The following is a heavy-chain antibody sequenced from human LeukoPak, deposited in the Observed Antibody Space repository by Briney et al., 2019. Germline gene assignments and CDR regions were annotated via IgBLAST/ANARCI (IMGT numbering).Heavy chain of an antibody. Sequence: PSETLSLTCTVSGGSISSYYWSWIRQPPGKGLEWIGYIYYSGSTYYNPSLNSRVTTSEDTSNNQFSLKLTSVTAADTAVYYCARQSGASFGWDYWGQGTLVTVSS. D-gene: IGHD3-3*01. V-gene: IGHV4-59*08. J-gene: IGHJ4*02. CDR2: IYYSGST. CDR1: GGSISSYY. CDR3: ARQSGASFGWDY.